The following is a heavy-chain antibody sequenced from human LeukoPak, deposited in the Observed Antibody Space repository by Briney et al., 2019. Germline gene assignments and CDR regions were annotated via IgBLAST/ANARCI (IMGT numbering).Heavy chain of an antibody. D-gene: IGHD7-27*01. Sequence: GGSLRLSCASSGCTDRSYDMHWLRQVGGKGLEGVGAISTASTPHYADSAQGRFTIFRANAETSLYLQMNSLRAEDTAPYSSARELGIDGYWYFDLWGRGTPATASS. J-gene: IGHJ2*01. V-gene: IGHV3-13*05. CDR1: GCTDRSYD. CDR3: ARELGIDGYWYFDL. CDR2: ISTASTP.